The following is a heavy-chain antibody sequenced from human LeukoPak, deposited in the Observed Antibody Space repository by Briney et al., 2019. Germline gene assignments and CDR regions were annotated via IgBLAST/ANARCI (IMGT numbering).Heavy chain of an antibody. J-gene: IGHJ5*02. CDR3: TTDPDIVVVVAATPENTTVGP. CDR2: INWNGGST. V-gene: IGHV3-20*04. Sequence: PGGSLRLSCAASGFTFDDYGMSWVRQAPGKGLEWVSGINWNGGSTGYADSVKGRFTISRDNAKNSLYLQMNSLKTEDTAVYYCTTDPDIVVVVAATPENTTVGPWGQGTLVTVSS. D-gene: IGHD2-15*01. CDR1: GFTFDDYG.